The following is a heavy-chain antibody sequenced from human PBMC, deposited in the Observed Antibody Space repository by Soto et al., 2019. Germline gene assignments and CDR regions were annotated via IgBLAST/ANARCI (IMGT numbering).Heavy chain of an antibody. J-gene: IGHJ6*02. CDR1: GYSFTSYW. CDR3: ARSPYYDSSGYYPYYNYYHVMDV. Sequence: GESLKISCKGSGYSFTSYWIGWVRQMLGKGLEWMGIIYPGDSDTRYSPSFQGQVTISADKSISTAYLQWSSLKASDTAMYFCARSPYYDSSGYYPYYNYYHVMDVWGQGTTVTVSS. CDR2: IYPGDSDT. D-gene: IGHD3-22*01. V-gene: IGHV5-51*01.